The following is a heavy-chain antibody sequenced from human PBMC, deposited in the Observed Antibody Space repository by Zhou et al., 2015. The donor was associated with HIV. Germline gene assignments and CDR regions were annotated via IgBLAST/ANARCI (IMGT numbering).Heavy chain of an antibody. V-gene: IGHV1-69*01. CDR2: IIPIFGTA. Sequence: QVQLVQSGAEVKKPGSSVKVSCKASGGTFRSYGISWVRQAPGQGLEWMGGIIPIFGTANYAQKFQGRVTITADESTSTASMELSSLRSEDTAVYYCARDGPPGTKSFDYVGPGNPGHRLL. CDR1: GGTFRSYG. CDR3: ARDGPPGTKSFDY. J-gene: IGHJ4*02. D-gene: IGHD6-13*01.